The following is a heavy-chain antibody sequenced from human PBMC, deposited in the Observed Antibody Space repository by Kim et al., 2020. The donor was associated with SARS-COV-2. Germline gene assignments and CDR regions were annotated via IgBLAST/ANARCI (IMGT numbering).Heavy chain of an antibody. CDR3: ARHTYYYDSSGYPTFDY. V-gene: IGHV4-39*01. J-gene: IGHJ4*02. D-gene: IGHD3-22*01. Sequence: LKSRVTISVDTSKNQFSLKLSSVTAADTAVYYCARHTYYYDSSGYPTFDYWGQGTLVTVSS.